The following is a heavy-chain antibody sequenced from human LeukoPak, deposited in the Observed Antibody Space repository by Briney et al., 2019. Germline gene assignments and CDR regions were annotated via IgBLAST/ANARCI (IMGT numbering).Heavy chain of an antibody. J-gene: IGHJ4*02. V-gene: IGHV3-48*03. CDR3: VRDRYYGSGKFDY. D-gene: IGHD3-10*01. Sequence: GGSLRLSCAASGFTFSNYEMNWVRQAPGKGLEWVSYISSSGRTIYYVDSLKGRFTISRDNANNSLYLQVDSLRAEDTAVYYCVRDRYYGSGKFDYWGQGTLITVSS. CDR1: GFTFSNYE. CDR2: ISSSGRTI.